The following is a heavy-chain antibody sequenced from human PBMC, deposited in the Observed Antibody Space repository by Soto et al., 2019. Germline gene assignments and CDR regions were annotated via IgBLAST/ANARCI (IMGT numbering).Heavy chain of an antibody. CDR3: ARGGVSTRTFDY. CDR2: IYPSDSDT. J-gene: IGHJ4*02. V-gene: IGHV5-51*01. CDR1: GYNFAGYW. Sequence: GESLKISCKGSGYNFAGYWIAWVPQMPGKGLELMGIIYPSDSDTRYRPSFQGQNTNSADKSNSSAYLQWSSLRASDTAMYYCARGGVSTRTFDYWGQGTPVTVSS. D-gene: IGHD3-3*01.